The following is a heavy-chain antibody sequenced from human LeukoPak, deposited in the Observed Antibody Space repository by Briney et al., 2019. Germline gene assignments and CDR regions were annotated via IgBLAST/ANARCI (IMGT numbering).Heavy chain of an antibody. D-gene: IGHD3-16*01. CDR2: MSSSGGTT. CDR3: ARDVWGLRQHHKGLWFDP. J-gene: IGHJ5*02. V-gene: IGHV3-64*01. Sequence: GGSLRLSCAASGFTFSSYAMHWVRQAPGKGLEYVSAMSSSGGTTDYANSVKGRFTISRDNSKNTLYLQMGSLRAEDMAVYYCARDVWGLRQHHKGLWFDPWGQGTLVTVSS. CDR1: GFTFSSYA.